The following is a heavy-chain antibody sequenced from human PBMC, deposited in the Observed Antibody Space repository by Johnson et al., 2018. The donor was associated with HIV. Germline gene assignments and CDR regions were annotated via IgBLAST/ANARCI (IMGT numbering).Heavy chain of an antibody. CDR3: ARAPYNWNAGLFGAFDM. D-gene: IGHD1-20*01. J-gene: IGHJ3*02. Sequence: VQLVESGGDLIKPGGSLRLSCAASNFTFKDYYMNWIRQAPGKGLEWISYISGSGFDTFYADSVKGRFPISRDNAKKSLYLQMSSLKAEDTAVYYCARAPYNWNAGLFGAFDMWGRGTKVTVSS. CDR1: NFTFKDYY. V-gene: IGHV3-11*04. CDR2: ISGSGFDT.